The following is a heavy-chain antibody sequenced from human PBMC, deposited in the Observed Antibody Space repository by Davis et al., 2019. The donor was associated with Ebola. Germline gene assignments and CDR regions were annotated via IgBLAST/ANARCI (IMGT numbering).Heavy chain of an antibody. Sequence: ASVKVSCKASGYTFTSYGISWVRQAPGQGLEWMGIINPSGGSTSYAQKFQGRVTMTRDTSASTVYMELSSLRSEDTAVYYCARNSQDIVVVVAATRDYYMDVWGKGTTVTVSS. CDR2: INPSGGST. J-gene: IGHJ6*03. D-gene: IGHD2-15*01. V-gene: IGHV1-46*01. CDR3: ARNSQDIVVVVAATRDYYMDV. CDR1: GYTFTSYG.